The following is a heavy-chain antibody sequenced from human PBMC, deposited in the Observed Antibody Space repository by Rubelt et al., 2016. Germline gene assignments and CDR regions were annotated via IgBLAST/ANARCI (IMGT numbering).Heavy chain of an antibody. CDR3: ASVAVVGTARIMDV. J-gene: IGHJ6*02. Sequence: EVQLVESGGDLVKPGGSQRLSCAASRFTFSDYAITWVRQAPGKGLEWVSYISSSSSYIYYADSVKGRFTVSSDNAKNVLALQMNSLGAEDTAVYYWASVAVVGTARIMDVWGQGTTVTVCS. V-gene: IGHV3-21*02. CDR1: RFTFSDYA. CDR2: ISSSSSYI. D-gene: IGHD2-15*01.